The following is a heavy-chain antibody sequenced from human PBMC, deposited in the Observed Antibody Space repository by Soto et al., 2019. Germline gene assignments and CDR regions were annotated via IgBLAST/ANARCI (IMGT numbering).Heavy chain of an antibody. V-gene: IGHV4-39*01. CDR3: ARGVYTPRYYYYYMDV. Sequence: PSETLSLTCNASGGSITSSGSAWGWIRQSPGKGLEWIGTIDYSGNIYYIPSLKSRITISVDTSKSQISLKLSSVTAADTAVYYCARGVYTPRYYYYYMDVWGKGTTVTVSS. D-gene: IGHD2-2*02. CDR1: GGSITSSGSA. J-gene: IGHJ6*03. CDR2: IDYSGNI.